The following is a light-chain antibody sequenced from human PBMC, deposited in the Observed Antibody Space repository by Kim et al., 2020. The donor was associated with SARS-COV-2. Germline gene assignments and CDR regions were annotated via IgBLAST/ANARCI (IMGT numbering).Light chain of an antibody. CDR2: EVS. CDR1: RSISRW. V-gene: IGKV1-5*03. Sequence: SAAVEDRVTITWRASRSISRWLAWYQRNPGKAPKLLSDEVSSLERGVPSRFSGSGSGTEFTLTISSLQPDDSATYFCQQYHSALTFGGGTKVDIK. CDR3: QQYHSALT. J-gene: IGKJ4*01.